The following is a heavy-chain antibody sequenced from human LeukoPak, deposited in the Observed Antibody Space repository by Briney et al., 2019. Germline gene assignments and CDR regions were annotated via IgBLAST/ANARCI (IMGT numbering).Heavy chain of an antibody. CDR3: GRDERGYYNSSGFYGAIDF. CDR2: IWYDGSNK. CDR1: GFTFNSYA. V-gene: IGHV3-33*01. J-gene: IGHJ4*02. D-gene: IGHD3-22*01. Sequence: PGRSLRLSCAASGFTFNSYAMHWVRQAPGKGLEWVAFIWYDGSNKYYADSVKGRFTFSRDNSKNTVYLQMNSLRAEDTAVYYCGRDERGYYNSSGFYGAIDFWGQGILVTVSS.